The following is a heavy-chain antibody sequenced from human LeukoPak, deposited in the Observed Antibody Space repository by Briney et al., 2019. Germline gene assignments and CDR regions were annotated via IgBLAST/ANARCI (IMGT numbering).Heavy chain of an antibody. CDR1: GYSISSGYY. D-gene: IGHD5-24*01. CDR3: ARGDGYNYFDY. J-gene: IGHJ4*02. Sequence: KASKTLSLTCTVSGYSISSGYYWGWIRQPPGKGLEWIGSIYHSGSTYYNPSLKSRVTISVDTSKNQFSLKLSSVTAADTAVYYCARGDGYNYFDYWGQGTLVTVSS. V-gene: IGHV4-38-2*02. CDR2: IYHSGST.